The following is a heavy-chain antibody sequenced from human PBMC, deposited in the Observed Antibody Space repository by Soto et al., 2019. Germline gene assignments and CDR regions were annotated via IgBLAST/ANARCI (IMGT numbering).Heavy chain of an antibody. J-gene: IGHJ6*02. CDR3: AKDREGFYYDFLGPDMDV. CDR2: ISYDGSNK. CDR1: GFTFSSYG. D-gene: IGHD3-3*01. V-gene: IGHV3-30*18. Sequence: HPGGSLRLSCAASGFTFSSYGMHWVRQAPGKGLEWVAVISYDGSNKYYADSVKGRFTISRDNSKNTLYLQMNSLRAEDTAVYYCAKDREGFYYDFLGPDMDVWGQGTTVTVSS.